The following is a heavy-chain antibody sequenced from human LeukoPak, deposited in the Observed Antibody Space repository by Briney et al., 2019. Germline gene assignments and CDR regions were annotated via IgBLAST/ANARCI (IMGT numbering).Heavy chain of an antibody. Sequence: PGGSLRLSCAASGFTVSSNYMSWVRQAPGKGLEWVSVIYSGGSTYYADSVKGRFTISRDNSKDTLYLQMNSLRAEDTAVYYCARALYYLDAFDIWGQGTMVTVSS. CDR1: GFTVSSNY. CDR2: IYSGGST. D-gene: IGHD3-10*01. V-gene: IGHV3-53*01. CDR3: ARALYYLDAFDI. J-gene: IGHJ3*02.